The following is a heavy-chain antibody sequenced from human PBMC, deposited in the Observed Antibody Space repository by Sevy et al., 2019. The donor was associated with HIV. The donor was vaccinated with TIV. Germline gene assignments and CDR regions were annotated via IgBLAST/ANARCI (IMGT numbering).Heavy chain of an antibody. V-gene: IGHV3-30-3*01. CDR2: ISYDGSNK. CDR3: ARGPAKYNSYGYNY. D-gene: IGHD5-18*01. CDR1: GFTFSSYD. J-gene: IGHJ4*02. Sequence: GGSLRLSCAASGFTFSSYDMHWVRQAPGKGLEWVAVISYDGSNKYYADSVKGRFTISRDNSKNRMYLQMNSLRAEDTAVYYCARGPAKYNSYGYNYWGQGTLVTVSS.